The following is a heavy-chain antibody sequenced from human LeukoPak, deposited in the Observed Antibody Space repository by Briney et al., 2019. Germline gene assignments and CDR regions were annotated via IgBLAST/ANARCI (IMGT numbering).Heavy chain of an antibody. CDR2: INPNSGGT. V-gene: IGHV1-2*02. J-gene: IGHJ4*02. CDR3: ARDGPYSSSPPSSVY. CDR1: GYTFTGYY. Sequence: ASVKVSCKASGYTFTGYYMNWVRQAPGQGLEWMGRINPNSGGTNYAQTFQGRVTMTRDTSISTAYMELSRLRSDDTAVYYCARDGPYSSSPPSSVYWGQGTLVTVSS. D-gene: IGHD6-13*01.